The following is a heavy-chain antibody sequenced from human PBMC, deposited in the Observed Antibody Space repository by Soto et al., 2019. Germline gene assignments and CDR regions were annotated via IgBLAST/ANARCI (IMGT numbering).Heavy chain of an antibody. CDR3: ARVLYYGSGSYSPYGREV. CDR2: VSPPFRTS. V-gene: IGHV1-69*01. J-gene: IGHJ6*02. CDR1: GVSFNNNG. Sequence: QVQLVQSGAEVKKPGSSVKVSCKTSGVSFNNNGIGWVRQAPGHGLEWMGGVSPPFRTSNYARKFQGRISITADASTGTVNMELSSLTSEDTAQYYCARVLYYGSGSYSPYGREVWGQGTTVTVSS. D-gene: IGHD3-10*01.